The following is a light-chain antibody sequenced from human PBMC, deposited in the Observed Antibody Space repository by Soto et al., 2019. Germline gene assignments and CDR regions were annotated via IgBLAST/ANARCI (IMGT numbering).Light chain of an antibody. Sequence: DILMTQSPLSLPFTPGEPSSISCGSSQSLLHITGETFLFWYLQKPGQSPQLLIYEVSTRVSGVPDRFSGSGSGTDFTLEISRVETDDVGIYYCMQSTQLPPTFGQGTRLEI. CDR2: EVS. J-gene: IGKJ5*01. CDR3: MQSTQLPPT. CDR1: QSLLHITGETF. V-gene: IGKV2D-29*02.